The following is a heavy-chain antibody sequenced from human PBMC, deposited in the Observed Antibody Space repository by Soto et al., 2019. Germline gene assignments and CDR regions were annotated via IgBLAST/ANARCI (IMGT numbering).Heavy chain of an antibody. CDR1: GGSISSYY. V-gene: IGHV4-59*01. Sequence: QVQLQESGPGLVKPSETLSLTCTVSGGSISSYYWSWIRKPPGKGLEWIGYTYYSGSTNYNPSLKSRVTISVDTSKNPFSLMLSSVTAADTAVYYCARVWGGAFDIWGQGTMVTVSS. CDR2: TYYSGST. D-gene: IGHD3-10*01. J-gene: IGHJ3*02. CDR3: ARVWGGAFDI.